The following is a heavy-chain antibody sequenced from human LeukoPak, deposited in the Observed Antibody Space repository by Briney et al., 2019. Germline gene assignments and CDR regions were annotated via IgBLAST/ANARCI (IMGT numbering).Heavy chain of an antibody. CDR3: AREICRYCSSTSTS. V-gene: IGHV4-34*01. J-gene: IGHJ5*02. Sequence: SETLSLTCAVYGGSFSGYYWSWIRQPPGKGLEWIGEINHSGSTNYNPSLKSRVTISVDTSKNHFSLKLSSVTAAETAVYYCAREICRYCSSTSTSWGQGTLVTVSS. D-gene: IGHD2-2*01. CDR1: GGSFSGYY. CDR2: INHSGST.